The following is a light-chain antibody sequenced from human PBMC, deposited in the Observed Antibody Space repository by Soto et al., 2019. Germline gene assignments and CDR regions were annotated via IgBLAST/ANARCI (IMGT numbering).Light chain of an antibody. V-gene: IGKV3-20*01. Sequence: EIVMTQSPATLSVSPGAPAPLSCRASQSVSNNVAWYQQKPGQAPRLLILGASNRATGVPDRFSGSGSGTDFSLTISRLEPEDFAVYHCQQYSSSPRTFGQGTRLEIK. CDR1: QSVSNN. CDR2: GAS. J-gene: IGKJ5*01. CDR3: QQYSSSPRT.